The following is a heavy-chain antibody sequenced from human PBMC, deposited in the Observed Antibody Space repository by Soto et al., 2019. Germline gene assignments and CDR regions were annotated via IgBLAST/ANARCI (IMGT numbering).Heavy chain of an antibody. D-gene: IGHD2-2*01. Sequence: ASVKVSCKASGYTFTSYGISWVRQAPGQGLEWMGWISAYNGNTNYAQKLQGRVTMTTDTSTSTAYMELRSLRSDDTAVYYCARASYCSSTSCFDYWGQGTLVTVSS. CDR2: ISAYNGNT. J-gene: IGHJ4*02. CDR3: ARASYCSSTSCFDY. CDR1: GYTFTSYG. V-gene: IGHV1-18*04.